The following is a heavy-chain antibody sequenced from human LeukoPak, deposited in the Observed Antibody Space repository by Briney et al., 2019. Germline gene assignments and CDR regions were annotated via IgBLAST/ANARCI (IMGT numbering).Heavy chain of an antibody. CDR3: ARESVAGTVGGPFDY. V-gene: IGHV1-18*01. D-gene: IGHD6-19*01. J-gene: IGHJ4*02. CDR2: ISAYNGNT. Sequence: GASVKVSCKASGYTFTSYGISWVRQAPGQGLEWMGWISAYNGNTNYAQKLQGRVTMTTDTSTSTAYMGLRSLRSDDTAVYYCARESVAGTVGGPFDYWGQGTLVTVSS. CDR1: GYTFTSYG.